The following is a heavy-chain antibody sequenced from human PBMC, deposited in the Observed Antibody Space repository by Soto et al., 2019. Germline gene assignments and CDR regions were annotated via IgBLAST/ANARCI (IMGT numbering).Heavy chain of an antibody. J-gene: IGHJ4*02. CDR2: IIPIFGTA. V-gene: IGHV1-69*01. CDR3: ARVGPFSRAYGCKPPGWYFDY. CDR1: GGTFSSYA. Sequence: QVQLVQSGAEVKKPGSSVKVSCKASGGTFSSYAISWVRQAPGQGLEWMGGIIPIFGTANYAQKFQGRVTITADESTSTSYMELSSLRSEDTAVYYCARVGPFSRAYGCKPPGWYFDYWGQRTLVTVSS. D-gene: IGHD4-17*01.